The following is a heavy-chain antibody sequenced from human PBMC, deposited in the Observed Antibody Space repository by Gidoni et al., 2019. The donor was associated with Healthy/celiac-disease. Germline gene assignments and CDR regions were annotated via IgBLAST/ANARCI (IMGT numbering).Heavy chain of an antibody. J-gene: IGHJ4*02. CDR3: ARVPGGAARLH. CDR1: GFTFSSYS. Sequence: EVQLVESGGGLVKPGGSLGLSCAASGFTFSSYSMNWVRQAPGKGLEWVSSISSSSSYIYYADSVKGRFTISRDNAKNSLYLQMNSLRAEDTAVYYCARVPGGAARLHWGQGTLVTVSS. V-gene: IGHV3-21*01. CDR2: ISSSSSYI. D-gene: IGHD6-6*01.